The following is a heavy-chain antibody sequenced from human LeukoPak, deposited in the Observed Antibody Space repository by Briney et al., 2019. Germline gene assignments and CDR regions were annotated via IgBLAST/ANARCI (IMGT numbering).Heavy chain of an antibody. J-gene: IGHJ4*02. V-gene: IGHV3-7*01. CDR1: GFTFSSYW. CDR2: IKQDGSEK. Sequence: GGSLRLSCAASGFTFSSYWMSWVRQAPGKGLEWVANIKQDGSEKYYVDSVKGRFTISRDNAKNSLYLQMNSLRAEDTAVYYCARDSSVAFVGMDYWGQGTLVTVSS. CDR3: ARDSSVAFVGMDY. D-gene: IGHD6-19*01.